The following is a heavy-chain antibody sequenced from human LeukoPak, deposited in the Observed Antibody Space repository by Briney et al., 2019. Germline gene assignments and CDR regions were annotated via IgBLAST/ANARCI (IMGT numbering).Heavy chain of an antibody. V-gene: IGHV3-15*01. Sequence: GGSLRLSCAASGFTFSNAWMSWVRQAPGKGLEWVGRIKSKTDGGTTDYAAPVKGRFTISRDDSKNTLYLQMNSLKTEDTAVYYCTTDRPFRYCSSTSCSDWFDPWGQGTLVTVSS. J-gene: IGHJ5*02. CDR2: IKSKTDGGTT. CDR1: GFTFSNAW. D-gene: IGHD2-2*01. CDR3: TTDRPFRYCSSTSCSDWFDP.